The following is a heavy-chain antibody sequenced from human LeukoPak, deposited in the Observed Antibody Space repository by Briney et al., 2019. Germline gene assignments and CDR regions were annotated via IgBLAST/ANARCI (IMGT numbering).Heavy chain of an antibody. V-gene: IGHV1-2*02. CDR1: GYTFTGYY. CDR3: ARGGYGGNVIRDYMDV. J-gene: IGHJ6*03. D-gene: IGHD4-23*01. CDR2: INPNSGDA. Sequence: ASVKVSCKASGYTFTGYYIHWVRQAPGQGLEWMGWINPNSGDANYAQKFQGRVTMTRDTSISTACMELSRLRSDDTAVYYCARGGYGGNVIRDYMDVWGKGTTVTVSS.